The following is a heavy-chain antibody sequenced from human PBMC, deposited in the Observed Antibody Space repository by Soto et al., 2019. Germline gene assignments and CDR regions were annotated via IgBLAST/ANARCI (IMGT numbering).Heavy chain of an antibody. CDR1: GGSISSGGYY. V-gene: IGHV4-31*03. CDR3: ARDVHCSGGSCPSPSYYYYYGMDV. Sequence: LSLTCTVSGGSISSGGYYWSWIRQHPGKGLEWIGYIYYSGSTYYNPSLKSRVTISVDTSKNQFSLKLSSVTAADTAVYYCARDVHCSGGSCPSPSYYYYYGMDVWGQGTTVTVSS. D-gene: IGHD2-15*01. J-gene: IGHJ6*02. CDR2: IYYSGST.